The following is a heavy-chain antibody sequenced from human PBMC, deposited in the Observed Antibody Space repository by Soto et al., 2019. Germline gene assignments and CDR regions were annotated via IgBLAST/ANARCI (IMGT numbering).Heavy chain of an antibody. CDR1: GFTFRSYV. CDR2: IGIGSSTK. CDR3: ARDQLYYNDISGRPLNAFDV. Sequence: GGSLRLSCAASGFTFRSYVMNWVRQAPGKGLEWVSYIGIGSSTKYYADSVKGRFTISRDNAKNSLYLQMNSLRAEDTAVYYCARDQLYYNDISGRPLNAFDVWGQGTMVTVSS. V-gene: IGHV3-48*01. D-gene: IGHD3-22*01. J-gene: IGHJ3*01.